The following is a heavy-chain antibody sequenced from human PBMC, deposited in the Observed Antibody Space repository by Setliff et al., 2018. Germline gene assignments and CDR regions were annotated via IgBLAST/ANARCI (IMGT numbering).Heavy chain of an antibody. CDR3: ASGVPREYYDSSGSSMLDY. Sequence: GSLRLSCAASGFTFSSHWMHWVRQGPGKGPVWVSRINSDGSRTDYADSVKGRFTISRDNAKNTLYLQMNSLRAEDTALYYCASGVPREYYDSSGSSMLDYWGQGTLVTVSS. CDR1: GFTFSSHW. J-gene: IGHJ4*02. V-gene: IGHV3-74*01. D-gene: IGHD3-22*01. CDR2: INSDGSRT.